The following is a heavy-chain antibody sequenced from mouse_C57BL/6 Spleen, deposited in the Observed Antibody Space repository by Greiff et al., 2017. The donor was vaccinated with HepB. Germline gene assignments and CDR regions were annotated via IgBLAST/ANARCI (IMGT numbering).Heavy chain of an antibody. V-gene: IGHV5-17*01. Sequence: EVKLMESGGGLVKPGGSLKLSCAASGFTFSDYGMHWVRQAPEKGLEWVAYISSGSSTIYYADTVKGRFTISSDNAKNTLFLQMTSLRSEDTAMYYCARLGSWFAYWGQGTLVTVSA. CDR3: ARLGSWFAY. D-gene: IGHD4-1*01. CDR1: GFTFSDYG. CDR2: ISSGSSTI. J-gene: IGHJ3*01.